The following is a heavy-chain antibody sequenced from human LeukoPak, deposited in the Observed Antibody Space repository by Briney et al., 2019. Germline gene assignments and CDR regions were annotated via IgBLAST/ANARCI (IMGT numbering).Heavy chain of an antibody. V-gene: IGHV1-69*13. D-gene: IGHD2-2*02. CDR2: IIPIFGTA. Sequence: SVKVSCKASGGTFSSYAISWVRQAPGQGLEWMGGIIPIFGTANYAQKFQGGVTITADESTSTAYMELSSLRSEDTAVYYCARTPCSSTSCHMYYFDYWGQGTLVTVSS. CDR1: GGTFSSYA. J-gene: IGHJ4*02. CDR3: ARTPCSSTSCHMYYFDY.